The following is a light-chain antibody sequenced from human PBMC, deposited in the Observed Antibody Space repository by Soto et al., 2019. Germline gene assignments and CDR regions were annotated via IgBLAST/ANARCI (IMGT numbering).Light chain of an antibody. CDR3: ISYIPSNTTHWV. CDR1: NSDVGGYDR. CDR2: EVY. Sequence: QSALTQPASVSGSPGQSITISCTGTNSDVGGYDRVSWYQHHPGKAPKLLIFEVYNRPSGISDRFSGSKSGDTSSLTISGLQAGDEADYYRISYIPSNTTHWVFGGGTKVAVL. J-gene: IGLJ3*02. V-gene: IGLV2-14*01.